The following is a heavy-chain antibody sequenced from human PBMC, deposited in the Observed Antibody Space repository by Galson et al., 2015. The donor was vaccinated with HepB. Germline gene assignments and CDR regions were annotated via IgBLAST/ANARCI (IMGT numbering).Heavy chain of an antibody. CDR1: GGTFSSYT. CDR2: IIPILGIA. D-gene: IGHD4-17*01. V-gene: IGHV1-69*02. J-gene: IGHJ6*03. CDR3: ATAASVYTTPNYYYYYYMDV. Sequence: SVKVSCKASGGTFSSYTISWVRQAPGQGLEWMGRIIPILGIANYAQKFQGRVTMTEDTSTDTAYMELSSLRSEDTAVYYCATAASVYTTPNYYYYYYMDVWGKWTTVTVSS.